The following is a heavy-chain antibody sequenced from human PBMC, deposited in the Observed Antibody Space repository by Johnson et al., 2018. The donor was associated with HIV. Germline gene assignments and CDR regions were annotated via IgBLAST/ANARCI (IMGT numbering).Heavy chain of an antibody. J-gene: IGHJ3*02. D-gene: IGHD3-10*01. V-gene: IGHV3-33*08. CDR1: GFTFSNAW. CDR2: IWYDGSNK. CDR3: ASEVRGVLDI. Sequence: MQLVESGGGLVQPGGSLRLSCVASGFTFSNAWMSWVRQAPGKGLEWVAVIWYDGSNKYYADSVKGRFTISRDNSKNTLYLQMNSLRVEDTAVYYCASEVRGVLDIWGQGTMVTVSS.